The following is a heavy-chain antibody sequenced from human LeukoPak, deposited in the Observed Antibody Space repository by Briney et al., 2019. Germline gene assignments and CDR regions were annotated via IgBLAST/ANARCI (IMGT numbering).Heavy chain of an antibody. V-gene: IGHV4-31*03. Sequence: SQTLSLTCTVSGGSTSSGGHYWSWIRQHPGKGLEWIGYIYCSGSTYYNPSLKSRVTISLDTSKNQFSLRLSSVTAADTAVYYCARGSRSSDYWGQGTLVTVSS. CDR3: ARGSRSSDY. CDR2: IYCSGST. CDR1: GGSTSSGGHY. J-gene: IGHJ4*02. D-gene: IGHD2-2*01.